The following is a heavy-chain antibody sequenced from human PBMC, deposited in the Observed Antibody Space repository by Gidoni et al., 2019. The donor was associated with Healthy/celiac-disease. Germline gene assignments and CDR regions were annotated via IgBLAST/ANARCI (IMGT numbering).Heavy chain of an antibody. V-gene: IGHV1-69*01. CDR3: ASTEVQDYYDSSGYYVG. J-gene: IGHJ4*02. CDR2: IIPIFGTA. D-gene: IGHD3-22*01. Sequence: QVQLVKSGAGVKKPGSSVKVSCKASGGTFSSYAISWVRQAPGQGLEWMGGIIPIFGTANYAQKFQGRVTMTADESTSTAYMELSSLRSEDTAVYYCASTEVQDYYDSSGYYVGWGQGTLVTVSS. CDR1: GGTFSSYA.